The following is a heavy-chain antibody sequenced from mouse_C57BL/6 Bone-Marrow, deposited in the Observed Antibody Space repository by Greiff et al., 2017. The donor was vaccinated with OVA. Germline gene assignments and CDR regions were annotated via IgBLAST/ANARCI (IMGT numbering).Heavy chain of an antibody. J-gene: IGHJ4*01. V-gene: IGHV1-81*01. Sequence: LVESGAELARPGASVKLSCKASGYTFTSYGISWVKQRTGQGLEWIGEIYPRSGNTYYNEKFKGKATLTADKSSSTAYMELRSLTSEDSAVYFCAREEITRDYWGQGTSVTVSS. CDR3: AREEITRDY. CDR2: IYPRSGNT. CDR1: GYTFTSYG.